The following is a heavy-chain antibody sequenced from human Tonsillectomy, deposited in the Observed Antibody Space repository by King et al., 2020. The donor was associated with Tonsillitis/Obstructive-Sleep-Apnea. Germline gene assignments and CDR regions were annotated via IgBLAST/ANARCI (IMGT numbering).Heavy chain of an antibody. J-gene: IGHJ4*02. CDR3: AREILVAEEGYFDY. V-gene: IGHV3-30*15. D-gene: IGHD2-8*02. Sequence: DSVKGQFTISRDNSKNTLYLQMSSLRAEDTAVYYCAREILVAEEGYFDYWGQGTLVTVSS.